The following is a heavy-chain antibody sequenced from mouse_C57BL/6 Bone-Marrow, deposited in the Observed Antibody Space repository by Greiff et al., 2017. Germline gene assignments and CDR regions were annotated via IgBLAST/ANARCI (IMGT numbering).Heavy chain of an antibody. J-gene: IGHJ2*01. D-gene: IGHD2-2*01. Sequence: LVESGAELVKPGASVKLSCTASGFNIKDDYMHWVKQRPEQGLEWIGWIDPENGGTEYDSKFQGKATITADTSSNTAYLQLSSLTSEDTAVYYCAIVVTTGFDYWGQGTTLTVSA. CDR2: IDPENGGT. V-gene: IGHV14-4*01. CDR1: GFNIKDDY. CDR3: AIVVTTGFDY.